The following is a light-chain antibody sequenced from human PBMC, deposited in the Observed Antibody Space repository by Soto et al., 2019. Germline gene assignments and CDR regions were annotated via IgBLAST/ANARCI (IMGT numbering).Light chain of an antibody. CDR3: QQYNSYSHT. CDR2: MAS. J-gene: IGKJ1*01. V-gene: IGKV1-5*03. Sequence: DIQMTQSPSTLSASVGDRVTITCRASQSISSWLAWYQQKPGKAPKLLIYMASSLESGVPSRFSGSGSGTEFTLTISSLQPDDFATYYCQQYNSYSHTFGQGTKV. CDR1: QSISSW.